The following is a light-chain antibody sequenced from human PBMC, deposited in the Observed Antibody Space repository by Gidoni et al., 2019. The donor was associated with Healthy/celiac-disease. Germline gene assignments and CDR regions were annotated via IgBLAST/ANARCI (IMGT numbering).Light chain of an antibody. V-gene: IGLV3-19*01. J-gene: IGLJ1*01. CDR2: GKN. CDR1: SLRSYY. Sequence: SALTHDPAVSVALGQTVRITCQGDSLRSYYASWYQQKPGQAPVLVIYGKNNRPSGIPDRFSGSSSGNTASLTITGAQAEDEADYYCNSRDSSGNHYVFGTGTKVTVL. CDR3: NSRDSSGNHYV.